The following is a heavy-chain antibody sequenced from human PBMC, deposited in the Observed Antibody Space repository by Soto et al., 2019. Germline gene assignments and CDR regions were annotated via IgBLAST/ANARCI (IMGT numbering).Heavy chain of an antibody. J-gene: IGHJ6*02. V-gene: IGHV1-2*02. CDR1: GYNFIGYY. CDR3: ARIRGQFYYGMDV. CDR2: IDPNNGDT. D-gene: IGHD6-19*01. Sequence: QVQLVQSGAEVKKPGASVKVSCKASGYNFIGYYIHWVRQAPGQGLQWMGWIDPNNGDTDSAQKFQGRITMTRDTSISRLAMDLSSLRIDYTAMYYCARIRGQFYYGMDVWGQGTTVAVSS.